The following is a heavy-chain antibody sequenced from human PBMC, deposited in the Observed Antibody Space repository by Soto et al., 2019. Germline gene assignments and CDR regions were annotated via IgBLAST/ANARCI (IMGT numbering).Heavy chain of an antibody. V-gene: IGHV1-69*08. CDR1: GGTFSSYT. CDR3: AGDKGVAGSRLYNGLDP. CDR2: IIPILGIA. D-gene: IGHD6-19*01. J-gene: IGHJ5*02. Sequence: QVQLVQSGAEVKKPGSSVKVSCTASGGTFSSYTISWVRQAPGQGLEWMGRIIPILGIANYAQKFQGRVTITADKSTSPAYRGLMSLRSVATAVFEGAGDKGVAGSRLYNGLDPWGQGTTVTVSS.